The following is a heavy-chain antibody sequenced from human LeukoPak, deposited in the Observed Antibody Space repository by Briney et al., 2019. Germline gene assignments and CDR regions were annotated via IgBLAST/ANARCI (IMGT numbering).Heavy chain of an antibody. D-gene: IGHD3-22*01. CDR2: IYAGGST. V-gene: IGHV3-53*01. CDR1: GFTVSSNY. J-gene: IGHJ4*02. Sequence: PGGSLRLSCAASGFTVSSNYMSWVRQAPGKGLEWVSVIYAGGSTYYADSVKGRFTISRDNSKNTLYLQMNSLRAEDTAVYYCASWTYYYHSSGYYWGQGTLDTVSS. CDR3: ASWTYYYHSSGYY.